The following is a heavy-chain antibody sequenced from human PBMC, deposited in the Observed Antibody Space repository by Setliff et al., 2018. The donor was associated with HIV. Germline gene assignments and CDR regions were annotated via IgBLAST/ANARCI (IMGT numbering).Heavy chain of an antibody. Sequence: GGSLRLSCAASGFTFSNYGMNWVRQAPGKGLEWVSYISDSSSTIYYAGSVRGRFTISRDNARNSLYLQMNSLRPEDTAVYYCARISVASRYNSDMDVWGKGTTVTVSS. V-gene: IGHV3-48*01. D-gene: IGHD5-12*01. CDR2: ISDSSSTI. J-gene: IGHJ6*03. CDR1: GFTFSNYG. CDR3: ARISVASRYNSDMDV.